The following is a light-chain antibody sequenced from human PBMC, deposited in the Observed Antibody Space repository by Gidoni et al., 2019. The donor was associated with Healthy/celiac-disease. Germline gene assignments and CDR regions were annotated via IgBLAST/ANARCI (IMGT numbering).Light chain of an antibody. CDR1: QDISNY. J-gene: IGKJ1*01. CDR2: DAS. CDR3: QQYDNLPRT. Sequence: DIQMTQSPSSLSASVGDRVTITCPASQDISNYLNWYQQKPGKAPKLLIYDASNLETGVPSRFSGRGSWTDFTFTISSLQPEDIATYYRQQYDNLPRTFGQGTKVEIK. V-gene: IGKV1-33*01.